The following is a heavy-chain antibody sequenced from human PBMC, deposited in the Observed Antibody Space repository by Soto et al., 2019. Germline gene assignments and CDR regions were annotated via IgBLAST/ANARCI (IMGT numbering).Heavy chain of an antibody. CDR3: ARGGRLSYDSSGYTLWY. J-gene: IGHJ4*02. CDR2: IYYSGST. Sequence: ASETLSLPCTVFCGSLSSGGFYWSWIRQHPGKGLEWIGYIYYSGSTYYNPSLKSRVTISVDTSKNQFSLKLSSVTAADTAVYYCARGGRLSYDSSGYTLWYWGQGTLVTVSS. V-gene: IGHV4-31*03. CDR1: CGSLSSGGFY. D-gene: IGHD3-22*01.